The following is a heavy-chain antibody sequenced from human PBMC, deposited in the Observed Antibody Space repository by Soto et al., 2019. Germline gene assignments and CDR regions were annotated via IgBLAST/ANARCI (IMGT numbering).Heavy chain of an antibody. CDR2: INPNSGGT. CDR1: GYTFTGYY. Sequence: ASVKVSCKASGYTFTGYYMHWVRQAPGQGLEWMGWINPNSGGTNYAQKFQGWVTMTRDTSISTAYMELSRLRSDDTAVYYCARDEGGGLSDYYYGMDVWGQGTTVTVSS. D-gene: IGHD6-25*01. J-gene: IGHJ6*02. V-gene: IGHV1-2*04. CDR3: ARDEGGGLSDYYYGMDV.